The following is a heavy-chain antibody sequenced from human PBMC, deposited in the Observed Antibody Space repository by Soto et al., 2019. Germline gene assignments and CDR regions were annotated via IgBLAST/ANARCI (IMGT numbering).Heavy chain of an antibody. CDR2: ISGSGSST. CDR1: GFTLSSYA. D-gene: IGHD3-16*01. J-gene: IGHJ4*02. CDR3: AKSRRILNARGGGYYFDN. Sequence: GGSLRLSCAAFGFTLSSYAMSWVRQTPGKGLEWVSAISGSGSSTDYADSVKGRFTISRDNSKNTLYLQMNSLRAEDTAVYYCAKSRRILNARGGGYYFDNWGQGTLVTVSS. V-gene: IGHV3-23*01.